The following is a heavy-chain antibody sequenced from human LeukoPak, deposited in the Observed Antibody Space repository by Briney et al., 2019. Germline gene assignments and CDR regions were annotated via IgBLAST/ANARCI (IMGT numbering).Heavy chain of an antibody. J-gene: IGHJ6*03. D-gene: IGHD3-10*01. Sequence: GSLRLSCAASGFTFSGYAMHWVRQAPRKGLDYVEAISSNGGNTYYQNSLKVKFTISRDNSKNTLYVQMGILRAEDMAVYYCARSRGLDLHYYYYMDVWGKGTTVTVSS. V-gene: IGHV3-64*01. CDR1: GFTFSGYA. CDR2: ISSNGGNT. CDR3: ARSRGLDLHYYYYMDV.